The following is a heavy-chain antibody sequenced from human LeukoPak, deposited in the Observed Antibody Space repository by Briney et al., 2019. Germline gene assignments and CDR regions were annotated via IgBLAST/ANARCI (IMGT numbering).Heavy chain of an antibody. CDR1: GYTFTDYY. V-gene: IGHV1-2*02. CDR2: INPNSGGT. D-gene: IGHD5-18*01. J-gene: IGHJ4*02. CDR3: ARASEIQLWPSYVDY. Sequence: APVKVSCKASGYTFTDYYMHWVRQAPGQGLEWMGWINPNSGGTNYAQKFQGRVTMTRDTSISTVYMELSRLRSDDTAVYYCARASEIQLWPSYVDYWGQGTLVTVSS.